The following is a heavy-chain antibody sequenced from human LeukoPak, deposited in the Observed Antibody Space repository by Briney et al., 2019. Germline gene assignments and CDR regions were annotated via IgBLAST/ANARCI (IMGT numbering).Heavy chain of an antibody. Sequence: GSLRLSCAASGFTFSSYGMHWIRQPPGKGLEWIGSIYYSGSTYYNPSLKSRVTISVDTSKNQFSLKLSSVTAADTAVYYCARLLYGSGSQGPFDYWGQGTLVTVSS. D-gene: IGHD3-10*01. CDR2: IYYSGST. J-gene: IGHJ4*02. CDR3: ARLLYGSGSQGPFDY. V-gene: IGHV4-39*01. CDR1: GFTFSSYG.